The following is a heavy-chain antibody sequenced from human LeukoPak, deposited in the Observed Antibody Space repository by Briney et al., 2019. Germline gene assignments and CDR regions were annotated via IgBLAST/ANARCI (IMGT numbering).Heavy chain of an antibody. D-gene: IGHD5-18*01. CDR3: ARDRRLSVDIAMAPFDY. CDR1: GYTFTIYG. CDR2: ISTHTGDT. Sequence: ASVKVSCKASGYTFTIYGITWVRQAPGQGLEWMVWISTHTGDTNYAQKLQARVTMTTDTSTSTAYMELRSLRSDDTAVYYCARDRRLSVDIAMAPFDYWGQGTLVTVSS. J-gene: IGHJ4*02. V-gene: IGHV1-18*04.